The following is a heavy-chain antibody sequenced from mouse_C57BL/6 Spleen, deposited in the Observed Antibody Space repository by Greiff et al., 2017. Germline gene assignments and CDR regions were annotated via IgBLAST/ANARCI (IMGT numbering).Heavy chain of an antibody. Sequence: VQLQPSGAELVQPGASVTMSCKASGYTFTSYWLTWVKQRPGQGIDWIGDIYPGSGSTNYNEKFKSKATLTVDTSSSTAYMQLSSLTSEDSAVYYCARSTVVALDYWGQGTTLTVSS. CDR1: GYTFTSYW. CDR2: IYPGSGST. CDR3: ARSTVVALDY. J-gene: IGHJ2*01. D-gene: IGHD1-1*01. V-gene: IGHV1-55*01.